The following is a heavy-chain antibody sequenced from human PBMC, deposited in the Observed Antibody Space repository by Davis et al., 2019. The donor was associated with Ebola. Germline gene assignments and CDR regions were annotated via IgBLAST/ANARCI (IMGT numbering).Heavy chain of an antibody. CDR1: GYTFTSYY. CDR3: ARGPHSSGYPHYYGMDV. D-gene: IGHD3-22*01. V-gene: IGHV1-46*01. Sequence: ASVKVSCKASGYTFTSYYMHWVRQAPGQGLEWMGIINPSGGSTSYAQKFQGRVTMTRDTSTSTVYMELSSLRSEDTAAYYCARGPHSSGYPHYYGMDVWGQGTTVTVSS. J-gene: IGHJ6*02. CDR2: INPSGGST.